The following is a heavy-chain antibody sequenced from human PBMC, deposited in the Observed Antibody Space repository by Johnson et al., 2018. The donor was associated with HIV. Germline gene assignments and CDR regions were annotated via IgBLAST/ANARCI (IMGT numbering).Heavy chain of an antibody. CDR3: AKDRMVWGYDAFDI. CDR1: GFTFSSYW. J-gene: IGHJ3*02. V-gene: IGHV3-74*01. D-gene: IGHD3-16*01. Sequence: VQLVESGGGVVQPGRSLRLSCAASGFTFSSYWMHWVRQAPGKGLVWVSRINSDGSSTNYADSVKGRFTISRDNSKNTLYLQMNSLRAEDTAVYYCAKDRMVWGYDAFDIWGQGTMVTVSS. CDR2: INSDGSST.